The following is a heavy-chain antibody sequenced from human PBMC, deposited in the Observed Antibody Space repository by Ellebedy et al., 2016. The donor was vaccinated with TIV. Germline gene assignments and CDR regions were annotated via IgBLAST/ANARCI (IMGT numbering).Heavy chain of an antibody. D-gene: IGHD4-17*01. CDR3: ATWETTVNKRHY. V-gene: IGHV4-34*01. Sequence: MPGGSLRLSCAVYGGSSSGYFWSWFRQPPGKGLEWIGEIHHGGGTTYNPSLKSRVTISDDRSKNQFSLRLNSVTAAETAVYYCATWETTVNKRHYWGQGTLVIVSS. CDR1: GGSSSGYF. CDR2: IHHGGGT. J-gene: IGHJ4*02.